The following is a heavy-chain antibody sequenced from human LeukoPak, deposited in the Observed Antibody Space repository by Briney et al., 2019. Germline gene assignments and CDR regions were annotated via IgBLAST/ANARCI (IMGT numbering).Heavy chain of an antibody. V-gene: IGHV3-9*03. CDR3: AKGAEASWGSVNWYFDL. Sequence: GGSLRLSCAASGFTFDDYAMHWVRQAPGKGLEWVSGISWNSGSIGYADSVKGRFTISRDNAKNSLYLQMNSLRAEDMALYYCAKGAEASWGSVNWYFDLWGRGTLVTVSS. CDR2: ISWNSGSI. CDR1: GFTFDDYA. J-gene: IGHJ2*01. D-gene: IGHD7-27*01.